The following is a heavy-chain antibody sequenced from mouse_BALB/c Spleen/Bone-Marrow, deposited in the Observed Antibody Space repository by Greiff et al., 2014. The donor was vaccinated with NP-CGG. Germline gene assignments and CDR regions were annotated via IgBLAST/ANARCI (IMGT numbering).Heavy chain of an antibody. V-gene: IGHV5-17*02. D-gene: IGHD2-14*01. CDR2: ISSGSSSI. CDR1: GFTFSSFG. J-gene: IGHJ4*01. Sequence: EVKLVESGGGLVQPGGSRRLSCAASGFTFSSFGMHWVRQAPEKGLEWVAYISSGSSSIYYTDTVKGRFTISRDNPKSTLFLQMTSLRSGDTAIYYCTRWGYAGDYYAMDYWGQGTSVTVSS. CDR3: TRWGYAGDYYAMDY.